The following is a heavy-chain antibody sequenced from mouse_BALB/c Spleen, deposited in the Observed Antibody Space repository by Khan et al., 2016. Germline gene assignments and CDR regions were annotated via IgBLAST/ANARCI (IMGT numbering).Heavy chain of an antibody. Sequence: EVELVESGGGLVKPGGSLKLSCAPSGFTFSYYAMSWVRQTLEKRLEWVATISSGGNYTYYPDSVRGRFTISRDNAKTTLYLQMSSLRSEDTALSYYAIHYGSNYGAMDYWGQGTSVTVSS. CDR3: AIHYGSNYGAMDY. V-gene: IGHV5-9-1*01. J-gene: IGHJ4*01. CDR2: ISSGGNYT. D-gene: IGHD1-1*01. CDR1: GFTFSYYA.